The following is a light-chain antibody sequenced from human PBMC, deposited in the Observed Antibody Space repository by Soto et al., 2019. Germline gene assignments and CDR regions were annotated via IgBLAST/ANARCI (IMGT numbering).Light chain of an antibody. V-gene: IGKV3-11*01. CDR1: QSVSSY. CDR3: QQRSNWPLT. CDR2: DAS. Sequence: EIVLTQSPATLYLSPGERATLSCRANQSVSSYLAWYQQKPGQAPRLLIYDASNRATGIPARFSGSGSGTDFSLTISSLEPEDFAVYYRQQRSNWPLTFGGGTKVEIK. J-gene: IGKJ4*01.